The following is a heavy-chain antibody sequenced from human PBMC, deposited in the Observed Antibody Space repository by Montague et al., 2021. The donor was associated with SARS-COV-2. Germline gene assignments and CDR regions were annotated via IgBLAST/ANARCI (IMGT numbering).Heavy chain of an antibody. J-gene: IGHJ3*02. D-gene: IGHD6-13*01. V-gene: IGHV4-59*01. CDR3: ERETMTAGAFDI. Sequence: NNYNPSLKSRAPISRDTSKNQFSLKVRSVTAADTAVYYCERETMTAGAFDIWGQGTMVKVYS. CDR2: N.